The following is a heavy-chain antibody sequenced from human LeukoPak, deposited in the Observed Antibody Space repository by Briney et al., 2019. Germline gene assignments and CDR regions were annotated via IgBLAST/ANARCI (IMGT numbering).Heavy chain of an antibody. Sequence: PGGSLSLSGAASGFTFSSYSMNWVRKAPGKGLEWASSISSSSSYIYYADSVKGRFTISRDNSKNTLYLQMNSLRAEDTAVYYCARDWAAAGFFDYWGQGTLVTVSS. CDR2: ISSSSSYI. V-gene: IGHV3-21*01. CDR3: ARDWAAAGFFDY. CDR1: GFTFSSYS. D-gene: IGHD6-13*01. J-gene: IGHJ4*02.